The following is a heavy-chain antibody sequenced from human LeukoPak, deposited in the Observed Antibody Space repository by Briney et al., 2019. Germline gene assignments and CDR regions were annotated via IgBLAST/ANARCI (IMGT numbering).Heavy chain of an antibody. CDR3: TKDPNGDYVGAFDP. Sequence: GGSLRLSCAASGFTFSSFAMTWVRQAPGKGLEWVSSITGNHGPTYNTDSVKGRFTISRDNSQNTLYLQTNSLRAEDTAVYYCTKDPNGDYVGAFDPWGQGTLVTVSS. CDR1: GFTFSSFA. D-gene: IGHD4-17*01. V-gene: IGHV3-23*01. J-gene: IGHJ5*02. CDR2: ITGNHGPT.